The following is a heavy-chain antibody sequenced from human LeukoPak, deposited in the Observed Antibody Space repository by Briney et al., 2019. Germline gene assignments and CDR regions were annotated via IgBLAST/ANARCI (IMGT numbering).Heavy chain of an antibody. Sequence: LPGGSLRLPCAASGFTFSSYAMSWVRQAPGKGLEWVSAISGSGGSTYYADSVKGRFTISRDNSKNTLYLQMNSLRAEDTAVYYCAKGGYCSGGSCYSDYFDYWGQGTLVTVSS. CDR3: AKGGYCSGGSCYSDYFDY. J-gene: IGHJ4*02. D-gene: IGHD2-15*01. V-gene: IGHV3-23*01. CDR1: GFTFSSYA. CDR2: ISGSGGST.